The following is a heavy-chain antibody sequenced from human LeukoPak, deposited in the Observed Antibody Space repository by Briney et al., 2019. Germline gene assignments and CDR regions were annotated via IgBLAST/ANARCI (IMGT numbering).Heavy chain of an antibody. Sequence: PSETLSLTCAVSGYSISSCYYWGWIRQPPRKGLEWIWSIYHSRSTYYNPSLKSRVTISVDTSKNQLSLRLSSVTAADRAVYYCARHGDFWSVTCFDPWGQGTLVTVSS. CDR1: GYSISSCYY. J-gene: IGHJ5*02. CDR3: ARHGDFWSVTCFDP. CDR2: IYHSRST. V-gene: IGHV4-38-2*01. D-gene: IGHD3-3*01.